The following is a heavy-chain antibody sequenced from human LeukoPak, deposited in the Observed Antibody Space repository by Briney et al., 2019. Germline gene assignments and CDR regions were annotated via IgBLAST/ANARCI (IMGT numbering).Heavy chain of an antibody. V-gene: IGHV3-30*02. CDR3: ASLGSYRGAFDI. Sequence: GGSLRLSCAASGFTFSSYGMHWVRQAPGKGLEWVAFIRYDGSNKYYADSVKGRFTISRDNSKNTLYLQMNSLRAEDTAVYCCASLGSYRGAFDIWGQGTMVTVSS. CDR2: IRYDGSNK. D-gene: IGHD1-26*01. CDR1: GFTFSSYG. J-gene: IGHJ3*02.